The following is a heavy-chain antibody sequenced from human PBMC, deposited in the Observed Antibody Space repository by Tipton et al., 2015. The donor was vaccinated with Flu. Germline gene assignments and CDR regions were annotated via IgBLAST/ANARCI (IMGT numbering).Heavy chain of an antibody. CDR2: ISYSGST. J-gene: IGHJ4*02. CDR1: GGSISSSSYH. CDR3: ARVGDGYAYDY. V-gene: IGHV4-39*07. Sequence: LSCTASGGSISSSSYHWGWIRQPPGMGLEWIGSISYSGSTYYNPSLKSRVTISVDTSKNQFSLKLSSVTAADTAMYYCARVGDGYAYDYWGQGTLVTVSS. D-gene: IGHD5-24*01.